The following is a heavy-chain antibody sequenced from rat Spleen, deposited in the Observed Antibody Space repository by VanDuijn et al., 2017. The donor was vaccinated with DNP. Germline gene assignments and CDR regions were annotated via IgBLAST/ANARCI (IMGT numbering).Heavy chain of an antibody. CDR2: ITNSGGSI. CDR3: AARYSSSWFAY. J-gene: IGHJ3*01. CDR1: GFTFSNYG. Sequence: EVQLVESGGGLVQPGRSTKLSCTVSGFTFSNYGMAWVRQAPTKGLEWVASITNSGGSIYYPDSVKGRFTISRDDAKNTLYLQMNSLRSEDTATYYCAARYSSSWFAYWGQGTLVTVSS. D-gene: IGHD1-2*01. V-gene: IGHV5S13*01.